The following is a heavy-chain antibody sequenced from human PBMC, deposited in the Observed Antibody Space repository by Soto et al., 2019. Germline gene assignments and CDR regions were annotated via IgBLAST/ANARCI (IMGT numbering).Heavy chain of an antibody. J-gene: IGHJ4*02. D-gene: IGHD4-17*01. CDR1: GFTFSAYA. CDR2: ISFDGSKT. V-gene: IGHV3-30*04. Sequence: QVQLVESGGGVVQHGRSLRLSCAASGFTFSAYAMHWVRQAPGKGLEWVAVISFDGSKTYYADSMKGRFTISRDNSKDTLYRQMNSMRAEDTAVYHCATLRSDTGTLSCFDYWGQANLVHVS. CDR3: ATLRSDTGTLSCFDY.